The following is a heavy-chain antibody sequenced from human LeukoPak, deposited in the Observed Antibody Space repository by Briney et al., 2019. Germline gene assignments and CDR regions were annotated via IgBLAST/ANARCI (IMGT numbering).Heavy chain of an antibody. CDR1: GFTFSSYA. CDR3: TAGIAVSGSNFDC. D-gene: IGHD6-19*01. V-gene: IGHV3-23*01. Sequence: PGGSLRLSCEASGFTFSSYAMAWVRQAPGKGLEWVSSISGSGGSTYYAGSVKGRFTISRDNSENTVYLQMHSLRAEDTAEYFCTAGIAVSGSNFDCWGQGTLVTVSS. CDR2: ISGSGGST. J-gene: IGHJ4*02.